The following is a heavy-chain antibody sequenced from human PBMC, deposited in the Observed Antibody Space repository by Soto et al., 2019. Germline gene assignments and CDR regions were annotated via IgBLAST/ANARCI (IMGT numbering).Heavy chain of an antibody. J-gene: IGHJ4*02. CDR2: IWYDGSNK. CDR3: AREYYDSSGYIDY. V-gene: IGHV3-33*01. D-gene: IGHD3-22*01. Sequence: QVQLVESGGGVVQPGRSLRLSCAASGFTFSSYGMHWVRQAPGKGLEWVAVIWYDGSNKYYADSVKGRFTISRDNSKNTLYLQMNSLRAEDTAVYYWAREYYDSSGYIDYWGQGTLVTVSS. CDR1: GFTFSSYG.